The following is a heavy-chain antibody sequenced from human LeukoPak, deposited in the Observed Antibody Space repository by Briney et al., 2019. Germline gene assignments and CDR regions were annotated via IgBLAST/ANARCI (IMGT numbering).Heavy chain of an antibody. D-gene: IGHD3-10*01. Sequence: PSETLSLTCTVSGGSISSYYWSWIRQPPGKGLEWIGTIYYRGSTYYKPSLKSRVTISVDTSKNQFSLKLRSVTATDTAVYYCAKSLYNYKSGSYLRPFDSWGQGTLVTVSS. CDR1: GGSISSYY. CDR2: IYYRGST. V-gene: IGHV4-59*04. J-gene: IGHJ4*02. CDR3: AKSLYNYKSGSYLRPFDS.